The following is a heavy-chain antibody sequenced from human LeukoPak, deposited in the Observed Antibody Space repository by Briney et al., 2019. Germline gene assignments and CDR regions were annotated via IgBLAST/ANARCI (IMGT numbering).Heavy chain of an antibody. CDR3: AKQRGYSYGYEY. V-gene: IGHV3-30*18. Sequence: GGPLRLSCAASGFTFSSYGMHWVRQAPGKGLEWVAVISYDGSNKYYADSVKGRFTISRDNSKNTLYLQMNSLRAEDTAVYYCAKQRGYSYGYEYWGQGTLGTVSS. D-gene: IGHD5-18*01. CDR1: GFTFSSYG. J-gene: IGHJ4*02. CDR2: ISYDGSNK.